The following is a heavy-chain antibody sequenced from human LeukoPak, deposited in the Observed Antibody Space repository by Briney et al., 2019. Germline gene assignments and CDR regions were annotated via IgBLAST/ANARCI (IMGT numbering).Heavy chain of an antibody. CDR3: ARGTMIVVVPTFDY. J-gene: IGHJ4*02. V-gene: IGHV4-34*01. CDR1: GGSFSGYY. D-gene: IGHD3-22*01. CDR2: INHSGST. Sequence: KPSETLSLTCAVYGGSFSGYYWRWIRQPPGKGLEWIGEINHSGSTNNNPSLKSRVTISVDTSKNQFSLKLSSVTAADTAVYYCARGTMIVVVPTFDYWGQGTLVTVPS.